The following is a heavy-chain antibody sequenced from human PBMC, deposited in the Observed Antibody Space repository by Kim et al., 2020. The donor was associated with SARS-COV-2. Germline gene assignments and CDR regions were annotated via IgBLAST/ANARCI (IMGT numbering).Heavy chain of an antibody. V-gene: IGHV3-9*01. CDR2: ISWNSGSI. CDR3: AKDLRGYYGSGSYYQKSSYYYYGMDV. D-gene: IGHD3-10*01. J-gene: IGHJ6*02. Sequence: GGSLRLSCAASGFTFGDYAMHWVRQAPGKGLEWVSGISWNSGSIGYADSVKGRFTISRDNAKNSLYLQMNSLRAEDTALYYCAKDLRGYYGSGSYYQKSSYYYYGMDVWGQGTTVTVSS. CDR1: GFTFGDYA.